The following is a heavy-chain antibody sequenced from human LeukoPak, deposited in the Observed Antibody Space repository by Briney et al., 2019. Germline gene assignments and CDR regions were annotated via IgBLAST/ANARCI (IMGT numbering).Heavy chain of an antibody. V-gene: IGHV3-74*01. Sequence: GGSLRLSCAASGFTFRNYWMHWIRQAPGKGLVWVSRINSDGSSRNYADSVKGRFTISRDNAKNTLYLQMNSLRAEDTAVYYCASASSHRIAAGGDYWGQGTLVTVSS. J-gene: IGHJ4*02. CDR3: ASASSHRIAAGGDY. CDR2: INSDGSSR. CDR1: GFTFRNYW. D-gene: IGHD6-13*01.